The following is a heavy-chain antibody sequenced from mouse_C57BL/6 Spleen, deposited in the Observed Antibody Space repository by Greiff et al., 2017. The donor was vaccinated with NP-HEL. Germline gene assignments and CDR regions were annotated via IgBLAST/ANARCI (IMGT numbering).Heavy chain of an antibody. D-gene: IGHD1-1*01. CDR2: IDPEDGET. Sequence: VQLKQSGAELVKPGASVKLSCTASGFNIKDYYMHWVKQRTEQGLEWIGRIDPEDGETKYAPKFQGKATLTADTSSNTAYLQLSSLTSEDTAVYYCARYGGSMYFDVWGTGTTVTVSS. CDR1: GFNIKDYY. V-gene: IGHV14-2*01. J-gene: IGHJ1*03. CDR3: ARYGGSMYFDV.